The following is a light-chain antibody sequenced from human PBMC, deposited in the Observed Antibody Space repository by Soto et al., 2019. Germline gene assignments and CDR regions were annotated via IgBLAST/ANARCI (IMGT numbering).Light chain of an antibody. V-gene: IGLV2-14*01. Sequence: QSVLTQPASVSGSPGQSITISCTGTSGDICGYNYVTWYQQHPGKAPKLMIYDVSVRPSGVSNRFSGSKSGNTASLSISGLQAEDEADYYCSSYSNTNTLLFGGGTKLTVL. CDR3: SSYSNTNTLL. CDR2: DVS. J-gene: IGLJ2*01. CDR1: SGDICGYNY.